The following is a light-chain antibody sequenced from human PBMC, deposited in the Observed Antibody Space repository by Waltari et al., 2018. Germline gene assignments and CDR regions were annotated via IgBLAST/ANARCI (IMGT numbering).Light chain of an antibody. CDR2: GAS. J-gene: IGKJ1*01. CDR3: QHYGNSLWT. V-gene: IGKV3-20*01. Sequence: IVLTQSPGTLSLSPGDRATLSCRAIQSVSDRSLAWYKHKPGQAPRLLICGASHMFTSIPHRFSGSGSGTDFTLTISSLEPEDFAVYYCQHYGNSLWTFGQGTNLEIK. CDR1: QSVSDRS.